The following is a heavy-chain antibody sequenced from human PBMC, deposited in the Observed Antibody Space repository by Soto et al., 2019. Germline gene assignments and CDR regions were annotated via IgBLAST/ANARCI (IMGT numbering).Heavy chain of an antibody. J-gene: IGHJ4*02. V-gene: IGHV1-69*12. CDR2: IIPMFGTA. CDR3: ASGIQLWLRRINNGYSG. CDR1: GGTFSTYA. D-gene: IGHD5-18*01. Sequence: QVQLVQSGAEVKKPESSVKVSCKAPGGTFSTYAISWVRQAPGQGLEWMGGIIPMFGTANYAQRFQDRVTIPAYESTNTVYMELSSLRSEDTAVYFCASGIQLWLRRINNGYSGWGQGTLVTVSS.